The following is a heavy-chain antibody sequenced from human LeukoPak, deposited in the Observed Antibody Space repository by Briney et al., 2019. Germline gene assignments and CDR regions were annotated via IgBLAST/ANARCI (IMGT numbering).Heavy chain of an antibody. J-gene: IGHJ4*02. Sequence: PGGSLRLSCAASGFTFSSYVMSWVRQAPGKGLEWVSVISGSGDSTYYADSVKGRFTVSRDNSKNTLYLQMNSLRAEDTAVYYCAKRSGSYYWGFDYWGQGTLVTVSS. CDR1: GFTFSSYV. CDR2: ISGSGDST. CDR3: AKRSGSYYWGFDY. D-gene: IGHD3-10*01. V-gene: IGHV3-23*01.